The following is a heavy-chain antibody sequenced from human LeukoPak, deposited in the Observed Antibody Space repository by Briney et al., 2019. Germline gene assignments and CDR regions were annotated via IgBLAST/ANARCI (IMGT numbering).Heavy chain of an antibody. D-gene: IGHD1-26*01. CDR3: ATDLSKDSGSYWRVFDY. CDR1: GYTFTSYD. J-gene: IGHJ4*02. V-gene: IGHV1-8*03. CDR2: MNPNSGNT. Sequence: GASVKVSCKASGYTFTSYDINWVRQATGQGLEWMGWMNPNSGNTGYAQKFQGRVTITRNTSISTAYMELSSLRSEDTAVYYCATDLSKDSGSYWRVFDYWGQGTLVTVSS.